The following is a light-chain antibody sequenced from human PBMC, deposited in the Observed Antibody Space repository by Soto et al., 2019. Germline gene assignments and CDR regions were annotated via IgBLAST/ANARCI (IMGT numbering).Light chain of an antibody. CDR3: RSYTSSSPLV. J-gene: IGLJ2*01. V-gene: IGLV2-14*01. CDR1: SSDVGGYNY. CDR2: EVS. Sequence: QSALTQPASVSGSPGQSITISCTGTSSDVGGYNYVSWYQQHPGKAPKLMIYEVSNRPSGVSNRFSGSKSGNTASLTISGLHAEDEADYYCRSYTSSSPLVFGGGTKLTV.